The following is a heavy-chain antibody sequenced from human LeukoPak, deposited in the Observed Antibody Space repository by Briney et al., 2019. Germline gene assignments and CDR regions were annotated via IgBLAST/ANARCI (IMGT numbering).Heavy chain of an antibody. D-gene: IGHD3-10*01. CDR3: ARAYYGSGSYYPYYYFDY. V-gene: IGHV1-2*04. J-gene: IGHJ4*02. CDR2: INPNSGGT. CDR1: GYTFTSYY. Sequence: ASVKVSCKASGYTFTSYYMHWVRQAPGQGLEWMGWINPNSGGTNYAQKFQGWVIMTRDTSISTAYMELSRLRSDDTAVYYCARAYYGSGSYYPYYYFDYWGQGTLVTVSS.